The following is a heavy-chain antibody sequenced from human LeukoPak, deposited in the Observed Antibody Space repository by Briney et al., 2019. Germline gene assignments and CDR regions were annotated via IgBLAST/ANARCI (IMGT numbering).Heavy chain of an antibody. D-gene: IGHD4-23*01. J-gene: IGHJ4*02. CDR3: ARRGRLWWQLGFY. V-gene: IGHV4-39*01. CDR1: GGSISSSSYY. Sequence: SETLSLTCTVSGGSISSSSYYWGWIRQPPGKGLEWIGSIYYNGSTYYNPSLKSRVTISVDTSKEQFSLKLSSVTAADTAVYYCARRGRLWWQLGFYWGQGTLVTVSS. CDR2: IYYNGST.